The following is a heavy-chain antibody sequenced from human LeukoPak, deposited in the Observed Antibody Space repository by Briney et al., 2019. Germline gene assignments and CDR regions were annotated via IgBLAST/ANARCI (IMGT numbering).Heavy chain of an antibody. CDR3: ARDPRYDFWSGYYMDY. Sequence: GGPLRLSRAASGFTFSSYWMSWVRKAPGKGLEWVANIKQDGSEKYYVDAVKGRFTISRDNAKNSLYLQMNSLRAEDTAVYYCARDPRYDFWSGYYMDYWGQGTLVTVSS. J-gene: IGHJ4*02. CDR2: IKQDGSEK. CDR1: GFTFSSYW. V-gene: IGHV3-7*01. D-gene: IGHD3-3*01.